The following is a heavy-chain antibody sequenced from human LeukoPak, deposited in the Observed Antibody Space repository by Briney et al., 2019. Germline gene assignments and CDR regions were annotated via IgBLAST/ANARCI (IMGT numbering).Heavy chain of an antibody. J-gene: IGHJ4*02. CDR2: ISYDGSNK. V-gene: IGHV3-30*18. CDR3: AKGLGHCSGGSCYSTLWY. CDR1: GFTFSSYG. D-gene: IGHD2-15*01. Sequence: PGGSLRLSCAASGFTFSSYGMHWVRQAPGKGLEWVAVISYDGSNKYYADSVKGRFTISRDNSKNTLYLQMNSLRAEDTAVYYCAKGLGHCSGGSCYSTLWYWGQGTLVTVSS.